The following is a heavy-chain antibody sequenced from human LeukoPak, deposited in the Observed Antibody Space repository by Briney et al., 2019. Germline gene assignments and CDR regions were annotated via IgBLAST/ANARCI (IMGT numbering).Heavy chain of an antibody. J-gene: IGHJ3*02. D-gene: IGHD2-21*02. CDR1: GGSISSSNW. V-gene: IGHV4-4*02. Sequence: PSETLSLTCAVSGGSISSSNWWSWVRQPPGKGLEWIGEIYHSGSTNYNPSLKSRVTISVDKSKNQFSLKLSSVTAADTAVYYCASGVVTANNAFDIWGQGTMVTVSS. CDR3: ASGVVTANNAFDI. CDR2: IYHSGST.